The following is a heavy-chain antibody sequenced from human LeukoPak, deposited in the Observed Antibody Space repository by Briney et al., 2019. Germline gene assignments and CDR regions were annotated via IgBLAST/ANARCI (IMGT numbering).Heavy chain of an antibody. J-gene: IGHJ3*02. CDR1: GFTFSSYW. V-gene: IGHV3-23*01. D-gene: IGHD6-6*01. Sequence: GGSLRLSCAASGFTFSSYWMSWVRQAPGKGLEWVSAISGSGGSTYYADSVKGRFTISRDNSKNTLYLQMNSLRAEDTAVYYCAKDRPGEYSSSSAFDIWGQGTMVTVSS. CDR3: AKDRPGEYSSSSAFDI. CDR2: ISGSGGST.